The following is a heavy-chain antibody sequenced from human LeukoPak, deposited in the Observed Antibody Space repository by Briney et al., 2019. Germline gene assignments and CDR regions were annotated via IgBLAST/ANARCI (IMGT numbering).Heavy chain of an antibody. V-gene: IGHV3-48*03. Sequence: SGGSLTLSCSVSGFTLSSWEMNWLRQAPGKGVEWVSYISSWGRTIFYADAVQGQCTIPRDNAKNSLYLQMPSLRAEDTAVYYCARESSSWYYWGQGTLVTVSS. D-gene: IGHD6-13*01. CDR2: ISSWGRTI. CDR1: GFTLSSWE. CDR3: ARESSSWYY. J-gene: IGHJ4*02.